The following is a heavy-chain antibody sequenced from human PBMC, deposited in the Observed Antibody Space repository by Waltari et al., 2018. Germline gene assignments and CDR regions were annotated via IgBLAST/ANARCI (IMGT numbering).Heavy chain of an antibody. CDR3: ARDGPLQIQSWYSFDY. D-gene: IGHD5-18*01. CDR1: GFTFSYHA. Sequence: QVQLVESGGGVVHPGRSLRLSCEASGFTFSYHAMHWVRQPPGKGLEWVAGISCDGSDEYYLDAVRGRFTISRDDSKGTVNLQMNSLRPEDTAVYYCARDGPLQIQSWYSFDYWGQGSLVTVSS. CDR2: ISCDGSDE. V-gene: IGHV3-30-3*01. J-gene: IGHJ4*02.